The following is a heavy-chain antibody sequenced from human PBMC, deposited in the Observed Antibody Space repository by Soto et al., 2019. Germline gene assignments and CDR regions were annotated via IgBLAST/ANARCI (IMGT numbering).Heavy chain of an antibody. CDR1: GFTFSSYA. Sequence: GGSLRLSCAASGFTFSSYAMSWVRQAPGKGLEWVSAISGSGGSTYYADSVKGRFTISRDNTKNTLYLQMNSLRAEDTAVYYCAKAILSVANPGTFDYWGQGTLVTVSS. CDR3: AKAILSVANPGTFDY. D-gene: IGHD3-9*01. CDR2: ISGSGGST. V-gene: IGHV3-23*01. J-gene: IGHJ4*02.